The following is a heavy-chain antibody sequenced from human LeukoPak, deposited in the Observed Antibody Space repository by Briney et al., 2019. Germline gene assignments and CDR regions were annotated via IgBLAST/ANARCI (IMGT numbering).Heavy chain of an antibody. J-gene: IGHJ1*01. Sequence: GGSLTLSCVGSGFSFNNYAMTWVRQAPGKGLEWVSSISGNSDRTYYADSVKGRFTISRDNSKNTVTLQMNSLRAEDTAVYSCAKGHGDYVPAEYLQHWGQGTLVTVSS. CDR3: AKGHGDYVPAEYLQH. D-gene: IGHD4-17*01. V-gene: IGHV3-23*01. CDR2: ISGNSDRT. CDR1: GFSFNNYA.